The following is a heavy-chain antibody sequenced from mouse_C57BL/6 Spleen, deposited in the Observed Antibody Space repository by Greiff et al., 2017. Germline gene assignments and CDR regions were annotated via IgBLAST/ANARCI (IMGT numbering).Heavy chain of an antibody. V-gene: IGHV7-3*01. CDR2: IRNKANGYTT. CDR1: GFTFTAYY. CDR3: ARYIYGSSYGYAMDY. D-gene: IGHD1-1*01. Sequence: EVQLVESGGGLVQPGGSLSLSCAASGFTFTAYYMSWVRQPPGKALEWLGFIRNKANGYTTAYSASVKGRFTISRDNSQSILYLQMNALRAEDSATYYCARYIYGSSYGYAMDYWGQGTSVTVSS. J-gene: IGHJ4*01.